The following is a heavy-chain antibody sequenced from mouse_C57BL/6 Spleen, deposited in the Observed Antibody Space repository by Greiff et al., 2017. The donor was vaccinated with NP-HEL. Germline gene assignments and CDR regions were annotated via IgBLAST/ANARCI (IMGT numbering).Heavy chain of an antibody. D-gene: IGHD2-4*01. CDR2: IYPGDGDT. CDR1: GYAFSSSW. CDR3: AHYYYDYDGFAY. V-gene: IGHV1-82*01. J-gene: IGHJ3*01. Sequence: ESGPELVKPGASVKISCKASGYAFSSSWMNWVKQRPGKGLEWIGRIYPGDGDTNYNGKFKGKATLTADKSSSTAYMQLSSLTSEDSAVYFCAHYYYDYDGFAYWGQGTLVTVSA.